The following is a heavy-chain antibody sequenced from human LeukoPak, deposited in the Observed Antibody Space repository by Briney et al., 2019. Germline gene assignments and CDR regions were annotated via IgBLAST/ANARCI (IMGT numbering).Heavy chain of an antibody. D-gene: IGHD3-9*01. J-gene: IGHJ2*01. CDR1: GGSISSYY. Sequence: SETLSLTCTVSGGSISSYYWSWVRQPPGKGLQWIGYINYSGNSDYNPSLQSRVTMSVDTSKNQFSLELNSVTAADTAVYYCARRTYYDTLTGYKYWYFDLWGRGTLVTVSS. V-gene: IGHV4-59*01. CDR2: INYSGNS. CDR3: ARRTYYDTLTGYKYWYFDL.